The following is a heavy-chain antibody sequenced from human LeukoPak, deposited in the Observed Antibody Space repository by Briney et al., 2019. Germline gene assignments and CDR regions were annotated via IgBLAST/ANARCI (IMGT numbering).Heavy chain of an antibody. CDR3: ARAEAAGDNRGGYYYFYMDV. J-gene: IGHJ6*03. CDR2: ITASGATT. CDR1: GFTFSAHH. Sequence: GGSLRLSSATSGFTFSAHHMNWVRQAPGKGLEWVSGITASGATTYYADSVKGRFTISRDSSQSTLYLQMNSLRAEDTAVYYCARAEAAGDNRGGYYYFYMDVWGKGTTVTVSS. V-gene: IGHV3-23*01. D-gene: IGHD6-25*01.